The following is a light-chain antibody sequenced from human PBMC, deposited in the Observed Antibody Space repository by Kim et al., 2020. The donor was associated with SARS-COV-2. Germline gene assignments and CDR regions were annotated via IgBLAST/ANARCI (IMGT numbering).Light chain of an antibody. CDR3: QQYNSYPWT. J-gene: IGKJ1*01. CDR1: QSISTW. Sequence: DIQMTQSPSTLSASVGDRVTITCRASQSISTWLAWYQQKPGKAPKLLIYKTSSLQSGVPSRFSGSGSGTEFTLTVSSLQPDDLATYYCQQYNSYPWTFVQGTKVDI. CDR2: KTS. V-gene: IGKV1-5*03.